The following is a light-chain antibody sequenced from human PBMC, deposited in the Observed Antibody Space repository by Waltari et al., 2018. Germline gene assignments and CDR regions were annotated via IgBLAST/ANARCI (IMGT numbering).Light chain of an antibody. V-gene: IGKV3-11*01. Sequence: EIVLTQSPATLSLSPGEGATLSCRASQSVSSYLAWYQQKPGQAPRLLIYDAPNRATGIPARFSGSGSGTDFTLTISSLEPEDFAVYYCQQRSSWPITFGQGTRLEIK. CDR2: DAP. J-gene: IGKJ5*01. CDR3: QQRSSWPIT. CDR1: QSVSSY.